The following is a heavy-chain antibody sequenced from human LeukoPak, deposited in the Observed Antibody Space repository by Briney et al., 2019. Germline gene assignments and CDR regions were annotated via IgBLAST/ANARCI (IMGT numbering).Heavy chain of an antibody. D-gene: IGHD1-26*01. J-gene: IGHJ4*02. Sequence: SETLSLTCTVSGYSISSGYYWGWIRPPPGKGLEWIGSIYHSGSTYYNPSLKSRVTISVDTSKNQFSLKLSSVTAADTAVYYCARIVGANSDYWGQGTLVTVSS. CDR2: IYHSGST. CDR3: ARIVGANSDY. CDR1: GYSISSGYY. V-gene: IGHV4-38-2*02.